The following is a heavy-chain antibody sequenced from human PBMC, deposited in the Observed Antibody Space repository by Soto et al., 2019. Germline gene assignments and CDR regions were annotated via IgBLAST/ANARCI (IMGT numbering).Heavy chain of an antibody. J-gene: IGHJ4*02. Sequence: SETLSLTCTGSGGSISSYYWSWIRQPPGKGLEWIGYIYYSGSTNYNPSLKSRVTISVDTSKNQFSLKLSSVTAADTAVYYCARRWGPTFDFWGQGTLVTVSS. CDR2: IYYSGST. D-gene: IGHD1-26*01. CDR3: ARRWGPTFDF. V-gene: IGHV4-59*01. CDR1: GGSISSYY.